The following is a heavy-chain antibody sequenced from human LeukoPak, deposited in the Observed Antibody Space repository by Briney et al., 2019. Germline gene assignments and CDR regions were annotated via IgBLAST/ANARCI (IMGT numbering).Heavy chain of an antibody. J-gene: IGHJ5*02. V-gene: IGHV4-59*01. D-gene: IGHD3-10*01. Sequence: PETLCLTCTVSGGSISSYFWSWIRPPPRKGLEWIGYIVYSGYTNYNPSLKSRVTISVDTSKNQYSLKLTSVTAADTAVYFCTRGGYYGSGNDFRFDPWGQGTLVTVSS. CDR2: IVYSGYT. CDR1: GGSISSYF. CDR3: TRGGYYGSGNDFRFDP.